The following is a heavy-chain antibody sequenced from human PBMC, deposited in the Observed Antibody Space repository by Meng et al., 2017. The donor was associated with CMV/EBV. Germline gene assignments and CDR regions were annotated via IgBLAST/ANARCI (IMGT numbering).Heavy chain of an antibody. CDR1: GYTFTSYG. J-gene: IGHJ5*02. CDR3: ARHPQQGGSYYGLWPVRGGVGVDP. V-gene: IGHV1-18*01. D-gene: IGHD1-26*01. CDR2: ISAYNGNT. Sequence: ASVKVSCKASGYTFTSYGISWVRQAPGQGLEWMGWISAYNGNTNYAQKLQGRATMTTDTSTSTAYMELRSLRSDDTAVYYCARHPQQGGSYYGLWPVRGGVGVDPWGQGTLVTVSS.